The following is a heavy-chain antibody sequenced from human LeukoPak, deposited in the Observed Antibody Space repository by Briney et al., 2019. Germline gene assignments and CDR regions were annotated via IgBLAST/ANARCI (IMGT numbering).Heavy chain of an antibody. CDR1: GGSISSYY. CDR3: ARVASDYGDYAPDY. CDR2: IYYSGST. V-gene: IGHV4-59*01. J-gene: IGHJ4*02. Sequence: SETLSLTCTVSGGSISSYYWSWIRQPPGKGLEWIGYIYYSGSTNYNPSLKSRVTISVDTSKNQFSLKLSSVTAADTAVYYCARVASDYGDYAPDYWGQGTLVTVSS. D-gene: IGHD4-17*01.